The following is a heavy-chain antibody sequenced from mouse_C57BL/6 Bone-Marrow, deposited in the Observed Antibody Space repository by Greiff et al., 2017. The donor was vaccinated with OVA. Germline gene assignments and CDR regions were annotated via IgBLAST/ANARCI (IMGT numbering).Heavy chain of an antibody. CDR3: ARRGYDDDEDAWFAY. J-gene: IGHJ3*01. CDR2: FHPYNDDT. V-gene: IGHV1-47*01. CDR1: GYTFTTYP. Sequence: VKLLESGAELVKPGASVKMSCKASGYTFTTYPIEWMKQNHGKSLEWIGNFHPYNDDTKYNEKFKGKATLTVDKSSSTVYLELSRLTSDDSAVYYCARRGYDDDEDAWFAYWGQGTLVTVSA. D-gene: IGHD2-4*01.